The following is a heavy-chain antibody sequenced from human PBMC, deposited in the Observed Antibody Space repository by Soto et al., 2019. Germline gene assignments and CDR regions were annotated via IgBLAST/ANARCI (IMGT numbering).Heavy chain of an antibody. CDR2: ISAYNGNT. CDR3: ARDAGAYYYDSSGLLDY. D-gene: IGHD3-22*01. V-gene: IGHV1-18*01. Sequence: GASVKVSCKASGYTFTSYGISWVRQAPGQGLEWMGWISAYNGNTNYAQKLQGRVTMTTDTSTSTAYMELRSLRSDDTAVYYCARDAGAYYYDSSGLLDYRGQGTLVTVSS. CDR1: GYTFTSYG. J-gene: IGHJ4*02.